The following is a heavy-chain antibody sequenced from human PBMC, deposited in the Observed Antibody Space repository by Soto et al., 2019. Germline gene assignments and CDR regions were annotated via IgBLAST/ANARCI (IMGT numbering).Heavy chain of an antibody. J-gene: IGHJ6*02. CDR1: GGTFSSYA. V-gene: IGHV1-69*13. CDR3: AGGKRYFDPNYYGMDV. D-gene: IGHD3-9*01. CDR2: IIPIFGTA. Sequence: GASVKVSCKASGGTFSSYAISWVRQAPGQGLEWMGGIIPIFGTANYAQKFQGRVTITADESTSTAYMELSSLRSEDTAVYYCAGGKRYFDPNYYGMDVWGQGTKVTVSS.